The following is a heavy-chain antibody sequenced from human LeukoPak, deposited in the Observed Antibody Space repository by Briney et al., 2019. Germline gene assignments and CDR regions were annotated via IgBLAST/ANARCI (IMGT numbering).Heavy chain of an antibody. V-gene: IGHV3-33*01. J-gene: IGHJ4*02. CDR2: IWYDGSNK. Sequence: GGSLRLSCAASGFTFSSYGMHWVRQAPGKGLEWEAVIWYDGSNKYYADSVKGRFTISRDNSKNTLYLQMNSLRAEDTAVYYCARGGGSSWFSGLWYWGQGTLVTVSS. D-gene: IGHD6-13*01. CDR1: GFTFSSYG. CDR3: ARGGGSSWFSGLWY.